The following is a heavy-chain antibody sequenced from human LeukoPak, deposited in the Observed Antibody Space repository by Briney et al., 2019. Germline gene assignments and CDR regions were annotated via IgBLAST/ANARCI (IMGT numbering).Heavy chain of an antibody. CDR1: GYSISSGYY. CDR3: ARSERTLRYFDWLLAN. V-gene: IGHV4-38-2*02. D-gene: IGHD3-9*01. Sequence: PSETLSLTCTVSGYSISSGYYWGWIRQPPGKGLEWIGSIYNSGSTYYNPSLKSRVTISVDTSKNQFSLKLRSVTAADTAVYYCARSERTLRYFDWLLANWGQGTLVTVSS. J-gene: IGHJ4*02. CDR2: IYNSGST.